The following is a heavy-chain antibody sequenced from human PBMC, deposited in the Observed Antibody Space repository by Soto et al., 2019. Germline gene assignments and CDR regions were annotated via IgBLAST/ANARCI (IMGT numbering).Heavy chain of an antibody. V-gene: IGHV3-11*01. CDR3: ASDPHAVDLGY. Sequence: PGGSLRLSCAASGFSFSDSYMSWIRQAPGKGLEWVSYISRGGSVIYYADSVKGRFTISRDDAKNSLYLQMNSLRAEDTAIYYCASDPHAVDLGYWGQGTLVTVSS. CDR2: ISRGGSVI. D-gene: IGHD3-10*01. J-gene: IGHJ4*02. CDR1: GFSFSDSY.